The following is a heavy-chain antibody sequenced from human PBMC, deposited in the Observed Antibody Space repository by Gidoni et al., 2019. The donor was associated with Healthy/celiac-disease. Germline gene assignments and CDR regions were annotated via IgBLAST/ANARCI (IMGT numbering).Heavy chain of an antibody. V-gene: IGHV3-30*18. CDR2: ISYDGSNK. CDR1: GFTFSSYG. J-gene: IGHJ4*02. CDR3: AKGDPDLKLLTGESGLFDY. Sequence: QVQLVESGGGVVQPGRSLRLSCAASGFTFSSYGMHWVRQAPGMGLEWVAVISYDGSNKYYADSVKGRFTISRDNSKNTLYLQMNSLRAEDTAVYYCAKGDPDLKLLTGESGLFDYWGQGTLVTVSS. D-gene: IGHD3-9*01.